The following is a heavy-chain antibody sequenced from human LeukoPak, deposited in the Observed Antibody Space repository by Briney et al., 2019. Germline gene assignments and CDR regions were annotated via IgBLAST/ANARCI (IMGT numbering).Heavy chain of an antibody. CDR2: VYYSGSI. CDR1: GDSITRGAYC. Sequence: SETLSLTCSVSGDSITRGAYCCAWLRQPPGKGLEWIGSVYYSGSIKYNPSLKGRVSISRDMSKNQFSLNLNSVNATDTAVYYCARRDYAAWFDPWGQGTLVTVSS. J-gene: IGHJ5*02. CDR3: ARRDYAAWFDP. D-gene: IGHD4/OR15-4a*01. V-gene: IGHV4-39*07.